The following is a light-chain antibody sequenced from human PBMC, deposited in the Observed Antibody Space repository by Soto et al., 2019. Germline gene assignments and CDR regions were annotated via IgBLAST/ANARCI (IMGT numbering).Light chain of an antibody. Sequence: EIVLTQSPATLSLSPGERATLSCRASPSVDTLLSWYQQKPGQVPRLLIYDASNRATGIPARFSGSGSGTDFTLTISRLEPEDFPVYYFQQRRDWPITFGGGTKVEIK. J-gene: IGKJ4*01. CDR3: QQRRDWPIT. CDR2: DAS. CDR1: PSVDTL. V-gene: IGKV3-11*01.